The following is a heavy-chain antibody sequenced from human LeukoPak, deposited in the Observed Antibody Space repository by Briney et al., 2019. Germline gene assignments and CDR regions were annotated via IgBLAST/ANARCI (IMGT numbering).Heavy chain of an antibody. CDR1: GGSISSSSYY. CDR3: ARDLYSYGLYYFDY. V-gene: IGHV4-39*07. Sequence: SETLSLTCTVSGGSISSSSYYWGWIRQPPGKGLEWIGSIYYSGSTYYNPSLKSRVTISVDTSKNQFSLKLSTVTAADTAVYYCARDLYSYGLYYFDYWGQGALVTVSS. D-gene: IGHD5-18*01. CDR2: IYYSGST. J-gene: IGHJ4*02.